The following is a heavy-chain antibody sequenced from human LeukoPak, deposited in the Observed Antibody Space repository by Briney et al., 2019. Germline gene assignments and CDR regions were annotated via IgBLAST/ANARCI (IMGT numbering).Heavy chain of an antibody. CDR2: INAGNGNT. CDR3: ARESLGYNCGSEWFDP. Sequence: GASVKVSCKASGYTFTSYDMHWVRQAPGQRLEWMGWINAGNGNTKYSQKFQGRVTITRDTSASTAYMELSSLRSEDTAVYYCARESLGYNCGSEWFDPWGQGTLVTVSS. V-gene: IGHV1-3*01. CDR1: GYTFTSYD. D-gene: IGHD5-24*01. J-gene: IGHJ5*02.